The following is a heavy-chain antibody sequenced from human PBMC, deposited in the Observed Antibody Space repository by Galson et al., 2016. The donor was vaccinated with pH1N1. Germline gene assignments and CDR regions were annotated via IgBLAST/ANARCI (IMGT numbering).Heavy chain of an antibody. Sequence: SLRLSCAASGFTFSNYGMHWVRQAPGKGLEWVAVIWLDGRHKYYADSVQGRVTISRDKSKNTLYLQMNSLRGEDTAMYYCAKVWGPYSGNFPFNNYYTLDVWGQGTKVTVSS. V-gene: IGHV3-33*03. J-gene: IGHJ6*02. D-gene: IGHD1-26*01. CDR2: IWLDGRHK. CDR1: GFTFSNYG. CDR3: AKVWGPYSGNFPFNNYYTLDV.